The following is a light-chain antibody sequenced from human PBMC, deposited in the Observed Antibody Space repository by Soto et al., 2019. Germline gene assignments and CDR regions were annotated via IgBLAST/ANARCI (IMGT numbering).Light chain of an antibody. CDR3: QGLNDYPIT. CDR1: QGIGSY. CDR2: AAS. Sequence: DIQLTQSPSFLSASVGDRVTITCRASQGIGSYLAWYQQKPGKAPKFLIYAASTLRGGVPSRFSGSGFGTEFTLTISSLQPEDFATYYCQGLNDYPITFGQGTRLEIK. J-gene: IGKJ5*01. V-gene: IGKV1-9*01.